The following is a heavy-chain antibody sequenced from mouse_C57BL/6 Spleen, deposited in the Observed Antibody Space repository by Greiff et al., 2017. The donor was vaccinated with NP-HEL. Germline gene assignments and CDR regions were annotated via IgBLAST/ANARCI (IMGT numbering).Heavy chain of an antibody. Sequence: QVQLQQPGAELVKPGASVKMSCKASGYTFTSYWITWVKQRPGQGLEWIGDIYPGSGSTNYNEKFKSKATLTVDTSSSTAYMQLSSLTSEDSAVYYRARDDYGSPLFAYWGQGTLVTVSA. CDR3: ARDDYGSPLFAY. CDR1: GYTFTSYW. V-gene: IGHV1-55*01. J-gene: IGHJ3*01. CDR2: IYPGSGST. D-gene: IGHD1-1*01.